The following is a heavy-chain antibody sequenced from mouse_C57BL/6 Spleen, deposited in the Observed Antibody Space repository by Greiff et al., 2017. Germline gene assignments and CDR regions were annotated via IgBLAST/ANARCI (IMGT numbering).Heavy chain of an antibody. CDR1: GYTFTDYY. D-gene: IGHD1-1*01. CDR3: ARYYYGRGYAMDY. V-gene: IGHV1-76*01. CDR2: IYPGSGNT. Sequence: VQLQQSGAELVRPGASVKLSCKASGYTFTDYYINWVKQRPGQGLEWIARIYPGSGNTYYNEKFKGKATLTAEKSSSTAYMQLSSLTSEDSAVYFCARYYYGRGYAMDYWGQGTSVTVSS. J-gene: IGHJ4*01.